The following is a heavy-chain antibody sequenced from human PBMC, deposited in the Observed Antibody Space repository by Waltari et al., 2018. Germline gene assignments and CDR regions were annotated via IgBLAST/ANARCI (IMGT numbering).Heavy chain of an antibody. J-gene: IGHJ4*02. CDR2: VDPEDGET. Sequence: QVQLVQSGAEVKKPGASVKVSCKVSGYTLTELTMDLVRQAPGKGLECMGGVDPEDGETIYAQKFQGRVTMTEDTSTDTAYMELSSLRSEDTAVYYCATSAYDSSGSDYWGQGTLVTVSS. D-gene: IGHD3-22*01. CDR1: GYTLTELT. CDR3: ATSAYDSSGSDY. V-gene: IGHV1-24*01.